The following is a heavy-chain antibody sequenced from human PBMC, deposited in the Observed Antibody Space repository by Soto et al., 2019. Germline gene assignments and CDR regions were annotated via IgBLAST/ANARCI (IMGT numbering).Heavy chain of an antibody. Sequence: QVQLVESGGGVVQPGRSLRLSCAASGFTFSSYAMHWVRQAPGKGLEWVAVISYDGSNKYYADSVKGRFTISRDNSKNTLYLRMNSLRAEDTAVYYCARDDYWGQGTLVTVSS. J-gene: IGHJ4*02. CDR1: GFTFSSYA. V-gene: IGHV3-30-3*01. CDR2: ISYDGSNK. CDR3: ARDDY.